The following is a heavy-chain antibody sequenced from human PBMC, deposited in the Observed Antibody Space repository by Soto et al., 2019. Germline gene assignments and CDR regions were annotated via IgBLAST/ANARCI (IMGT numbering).Heavy chain of an antibody. CDR2: ISGDGNDK. V-gene: IGHV3-30*03. Sequence: QVQLVESGGGVVQPGRSLRLSCAASGFIFRNFGMHWVRRAPGKGLEWVATISGDGNDKYYPDSMKGRFTISRDNFNNTLYLQLNSLRPEDTAVYHCVQGASTAHQPLASWGQGVLVTGSS. CDR1: GFIFRNFG. CDR3: VQGASTAHQPLAS. J-gene: IGHJ4*02. D-gene: IGHD1-26*01.